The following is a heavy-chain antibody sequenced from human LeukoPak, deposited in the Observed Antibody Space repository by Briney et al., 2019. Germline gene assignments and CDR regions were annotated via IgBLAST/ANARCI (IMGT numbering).Heavy chain of an antibody. Sequence: GGSLRLSCAASGFTFSSYAMSWVRQAPGKGLEWVSAISGSGGSTYYADSVKGRFTISRDNSKNTLYLQMNSLRAEDTAVYYCARPTSYDYVWGSYRLDYWGQGTLVTVSS. J-gene: IGHJ4*02. D-gene: IGHD3-16*02. CDR1: GFTFSSYA. V-gene: IGHV3-23*01. CDR2: ISGSGGST. CDR3: ARPTSYDYVWGSYRLDY.